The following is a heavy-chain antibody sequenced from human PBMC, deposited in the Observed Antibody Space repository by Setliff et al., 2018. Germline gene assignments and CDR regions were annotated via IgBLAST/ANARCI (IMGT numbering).Heavy chain of an antibody. D-gene: IGHD3-3*01. J-gene: IGHJ4*02. CDR2: IYHSGST. Sequence: SETLSLTCTVSGGSISRSSYYWGWIRQPPGKGLEWIGSIYHSGSTNYNPSLKSRVTISVDTSKNQFSLKLSSVTAADTAVYYCARRTEYYNFWSGYYDYWGQGTLVTVSS. CDR1: GGSISRSSYY. V-gene: IGHV4-39*07. CDR3: ARRTEYYNFWSGYYDY.